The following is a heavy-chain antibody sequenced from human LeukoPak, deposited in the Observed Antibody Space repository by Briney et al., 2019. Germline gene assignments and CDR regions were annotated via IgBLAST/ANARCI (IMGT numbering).Heavy chain of an antibody. D-gene: IGHD6-19*01. CDR3: ARATKTLAVPRSIDY. CDR1: GYSFITYW. J-gene: IGHJ4*02. Sequence: KRGESLKISCKGSGYSFITYWIGWVRQMPGKGLELLGIIHPGDSDTKYSPSFQGQVTISADKSISTAYLQWGSLKASDTAMYYCARATKTLAVPRSIDYWGQGTLVIVSS. V-gene: IGHV5-51*01. CDR2: IHPGDSDT.